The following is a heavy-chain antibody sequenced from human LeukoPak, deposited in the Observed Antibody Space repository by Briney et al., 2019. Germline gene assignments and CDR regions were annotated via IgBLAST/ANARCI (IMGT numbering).Heavy chain of an antibody. CDR2: IYTRGNT. J-gene: IGHJ6*03. V-gene: IGHV4-4*09. CDR3: ARISRKTGTPKFYLFLYLDV. Sequence: SETLSLTCTVSGDSISSYYWSWIRQPPGKGLEWIGYIYTRGNTNYNPSLKSRITISIDTSKNHFSLKISTVTAADTAAYYCARISRKTGTPKFYLFLYLDVWGKGTTVTVSS. D-gene: IGHD1-7*01. CDR1: GDSISSYY.